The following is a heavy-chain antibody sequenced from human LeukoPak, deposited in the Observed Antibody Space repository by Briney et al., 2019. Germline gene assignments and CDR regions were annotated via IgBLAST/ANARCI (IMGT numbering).Heavy chain of an antibody. CDR3: VRGFRSDY. CDR2: IKEDGSAK. CDR1: GFTFSSSY. V-gene: IGHV3-7*04. D-gene: IGHD2/OR15-2a*01. Sequence: GGSLRLSCAASGFTFSSSYMTWVRQAPGKGLEWVANIKEDGSAKYYVASVKGRFTISRDNTKNSLYLQMNSLRADDTAIYYCVRGFRSDYWGQGTLVTVSS. J-gene: IGHJ4*02.